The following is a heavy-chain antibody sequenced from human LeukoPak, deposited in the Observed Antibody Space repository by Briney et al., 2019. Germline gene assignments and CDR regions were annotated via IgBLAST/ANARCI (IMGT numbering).Heavy chain of an antibody. Sequence: GGSLRLSCAASGFTFSSYAMSWVRQAPGKGLEWVSAISGSGGSTYYADSVKGRFTISRDNSKNTLYLQMNSLRDEDTAVYYCAKDGRYCSSTSCKKNDYWGQGILVTVSS. V-gene: IGHV3-23*01. CDR3: AKDGRYCSSTSCKKNDY. CDR2: ISGSGGST. CDR1: GFTFSSYA. D-gene: IGHD2-2*01. J-gene: IGHJ4*02.